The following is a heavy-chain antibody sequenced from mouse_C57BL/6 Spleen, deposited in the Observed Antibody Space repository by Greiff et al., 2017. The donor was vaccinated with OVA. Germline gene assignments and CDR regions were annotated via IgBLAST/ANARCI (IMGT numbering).Heavy chain of an antibody. CDR3: ARHALPLRYFDY. Sequence: EVKLMESGGGLVKPGGSLKLSCAASGFTFSDYGMHWVRQAPEKGLEWVAYISSGSSTIYYADTVKGRFTISRDNAKNTLFLQMTSLRSEDTAMYYCARHALPLRYFDYWGQGTTLTVSS. D-gene: IGHD1-2*01. V-gene: IGHV5-17*01. J-gene: IGHJ2*01. CDR2: ISSGSSTI. CDR1: GFTFSDYG.